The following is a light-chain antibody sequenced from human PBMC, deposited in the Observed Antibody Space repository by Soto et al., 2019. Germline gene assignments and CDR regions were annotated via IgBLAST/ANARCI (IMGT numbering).Light chain of an antibody. CDR1: QGISSA. Sequence: AIQLTQSPSSLSASVGDRVTITCRASQGISSALAWYQQRPGEAPNLLIYDASSLKSGVPSRFSGSGSGTDFTLTISSLQPEDFATYFCQQSNSYPLNFGGGTRVEIK. J-gene: IGKJ4*01. V-gene: IGKV1-13*02. CDR2: DAS. CDR3: QQSNSYPLN.